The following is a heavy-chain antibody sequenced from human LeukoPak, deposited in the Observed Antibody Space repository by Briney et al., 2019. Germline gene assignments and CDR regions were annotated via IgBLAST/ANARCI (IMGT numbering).Heavy chain of an antibody. CDR2: ISSSSSYI. CDR3: AREPSIAAAGTKEADY. V-gene: IGHV3-21*01. CDR1: GFTFSSYS. D-gene: IGHD6-13*01. Sequence: GGSLGLSCAPSGFTFSSYSMNWVRQAPGKGLEWVSSISSSSSYIYYADSVKGRFTISSDNAKNSLYLQMNSLRAEDTAVYYCAREPSIAAAGTKEADYWGQGTLVTVSS. J-gene: IGHJ4*02.